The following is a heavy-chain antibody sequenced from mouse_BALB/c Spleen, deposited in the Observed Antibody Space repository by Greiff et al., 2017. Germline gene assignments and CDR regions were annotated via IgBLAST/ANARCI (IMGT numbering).Heavy chain of an antibody. V-gene: IGHV5-6-5*01. Sequence: EVQRVESGGGLVKPGGSLKLSCAASGFTFSSYAMSWVRQTPEKRLEWVASISSGGSTYYPDSVKGRFTISRDNARNILYLQMSSLRSEDTAMYYCARETIYYAMDYWGQGTSVTVSS. CDR3: ARETIYYAMDY. CDR1: GFTFSSYA. J-gene: IGHJ4*01. CDR2: ISSGGST. D-gene: IGHD1-1*02.